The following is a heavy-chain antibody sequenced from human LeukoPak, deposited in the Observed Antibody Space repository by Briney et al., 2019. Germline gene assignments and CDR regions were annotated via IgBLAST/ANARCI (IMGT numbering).Heavy chain of an antibody. Sequence: GGSLSLSCAASGFTFSSYAMSWVRQAPGMGLEWVSAISGSGGSTYYADSVKGRFTISRDNSKNTLYLQMNSLRAEDTAVYYCAKAPYCYGSGSYYNDYWGQGTLVTVSS. D-gene: IGHD3-10*01. CDR2: ISGSGGST. V-gene: IGHV3-23*01. CDR3: AKAPYCYGSGSYYNDY. CDR1: GFTFSSYA. J-gene: IGHJ4*02.